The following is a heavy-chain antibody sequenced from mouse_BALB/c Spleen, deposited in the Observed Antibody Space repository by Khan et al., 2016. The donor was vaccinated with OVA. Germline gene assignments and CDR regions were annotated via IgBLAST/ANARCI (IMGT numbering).Heavy chain of an antibody. V-gene: IGHV2-2*01. Sequence: QVQLKQSGPGLVQPSQSLSITCTVSGFSLTTYGLHWVRQSPGKGLEWLGVIRSGGNTDYNAGFISRLNITKDNSKSQVFFKMNSLQADDTAMYYCARNSYMYDFTYWGQGTLVTVSA. CDR1: GFSLTTYG. CDR2: IRSGGNT. CDR3: ARNSYMYDFTY. J-gene: IGHJ3*01. D-gene: IGHD2-14*01.